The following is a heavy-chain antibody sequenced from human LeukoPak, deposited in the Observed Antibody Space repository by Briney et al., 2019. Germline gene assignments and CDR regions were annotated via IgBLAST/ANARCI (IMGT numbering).Heavy chain of an antibody. V-gene: IGHV1-18*01. D-gene: IGHD3-10*01. Sequence: GASVKVSCKASGYTFTSYGISWVRQAPGQGLEWMGWISAYNGNTNYAQKLQGRVTMTTDTSTSTAYMELRSLRSDDTAVYYCSRDLVTMVRGVIPRSDYWGQGTLVTVSS. J-gene: IGHJ4*02. CDR3: SRDLVTMVRGVIPRSDY. CDR2: ISAYNGNT. CDR1: GYTFTSYG.